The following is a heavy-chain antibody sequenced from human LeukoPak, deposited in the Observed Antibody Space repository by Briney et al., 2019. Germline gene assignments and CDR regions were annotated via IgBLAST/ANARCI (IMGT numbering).Heavy chain of an antibody. Sequence: GGSLRLSCAPSGFIFSSYTMNWVRQAPGEGLEWVSSISSSSSYIYYTDSLKGRFTISRDNAKNSLYLQMNSLRAEDTAVYYCARGIGAAGGEYDYWGQGTLVTVSS. CDR2: ISSSSSYI. V-gene: IGHV3-21*01. CDR1: GFIFSSYT. D-gene: IGHD6-13*01. CDR3: ARGIGAAGGEYDY. J-gene: IGHJ4*02.